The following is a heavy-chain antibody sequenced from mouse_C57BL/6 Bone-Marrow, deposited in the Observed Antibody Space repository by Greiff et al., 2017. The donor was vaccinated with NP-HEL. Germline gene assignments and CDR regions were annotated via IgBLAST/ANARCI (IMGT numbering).Heavy chain of an antibody. Sequence: QVQLQQSGPELVKPGASVKISCKASGYAFSSSWMNWVKQRPGKGLEWIGRIYPGDGDTNYNGKFKGKATLTADKSSSTAYMQLSSLTSEDSAVYFCARKGGTAQATAWFAYWGQGTLVTVSA. D-gene: IGHD3-2*02. CDR3: ARKGGTAQATAWFAY. CDR2: IYPGDGDT. J-gene: IGHJ3*01. CDR1: GYAFSSSW. V-gene: IGHV1-82*01.